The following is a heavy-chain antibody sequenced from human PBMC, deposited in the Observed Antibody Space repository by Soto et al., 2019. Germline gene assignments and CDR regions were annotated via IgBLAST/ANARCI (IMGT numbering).Heavy chain of an antibody. D-gene: IGHD2-8*01. CDR3: VSQRNSVLPQDYFDY. J-gene: IGHJ4*02. CDR2: VYYRGRS. CDR1: GGSVSNSNYY. Sequence: PSETLSLTCTVSGGSVSNSNYYWGWIRQSPGKGLEWIGSVYYRGRSYSKSSVKSRVTISVDTSKNQFSLNLNSVTASDTAVYYCVSQRNSVLPQDYFDYWGPGALVTVSS. V-gene: IGHV4-39*01.